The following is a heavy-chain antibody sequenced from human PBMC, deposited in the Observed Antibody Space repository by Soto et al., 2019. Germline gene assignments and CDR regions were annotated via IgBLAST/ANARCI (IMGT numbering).Heavy chain of an antibody. CDR3: ARVGSYYDSSGYPVKFDY. D-gene: IGHD3-22*01. J-gene: IGHJ4*02. V-gene: IGHV3-11*06. Sequence: PGGSLRLSCAASGFTFSDYYMSWIRQAPGKGLEWVSYISSSSSYTNYADSVKGRFTISRDNAKNSLYLQMNSLRAEDTAVYYCARVGSYYDSSGYPVKFDYWGQGTLVTVSS. CDR1: GFTFSDYY. CDR2: ISSSSSYT.